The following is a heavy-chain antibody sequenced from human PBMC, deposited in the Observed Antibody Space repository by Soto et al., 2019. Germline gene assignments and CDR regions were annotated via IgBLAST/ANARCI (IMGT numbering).Heavy chain of an antibody. CDR3: ARGPLDATSYDSSVTGWFAP. V-gene: IGHV4-30-4*01. CDR1: GGSISSGDYY. Sequence: QVQLQESGPGLVKPSQTLSLTCTVSGGSISSGDYYWSWIRQPPGKGLEWIGYIYYSGSTYYNPSLTSRVNISVDTSKNQFSLKLSSVTAADTAVYYCARGPLDATSYDSSVTGWFAPWGQGTLVTVSS. J-gene: IGHJ5*02. D-gene: IGHD3-22*01. CDR2: IYYSGST.